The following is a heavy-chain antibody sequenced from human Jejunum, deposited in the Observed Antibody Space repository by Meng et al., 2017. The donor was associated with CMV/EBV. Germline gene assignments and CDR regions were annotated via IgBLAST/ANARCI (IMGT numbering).Heavy chain of an antibody. CDR3: ARPSSIKGLDY. Sequence: SCKDAGYSFTHSSIGWVRQMPEKSLGWMTIIYPDASDTTYTPSFQDHVTISADKSISTAYLQWSSLKASDTAMYYCARPSSIKGLDYWGQGTLVTVSS. D-gene: IGHD2-21*01. V-gene: IGHV5-51*01. CDR1: GYSFTHSS. CDR2: IYPDASDT. J-gene: IGHJ4*02.